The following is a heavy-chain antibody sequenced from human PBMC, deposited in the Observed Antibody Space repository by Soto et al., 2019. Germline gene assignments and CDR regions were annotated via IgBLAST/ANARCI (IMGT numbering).Heavy chain of an antibody. CDR1: GGSISSYY. Sequence: SETLSLTCTVSGGSISSYYWSWIRQPPGKGLEWIGYIYYSGSTNYNPSLKSRVTISVDTSKNQFSLKLSSVTAADTAVYYCARDRPQGLNWNDQYYYYGMDVWGQGTTVTVSS. CDR3: ARDRPQGLNWNDQYYYYGMDV. CDR2: IYYSGST. J-gene: IGHJ6*02. V-gene: IGHV4-59*01. D-gene: IGHD1-1*01.